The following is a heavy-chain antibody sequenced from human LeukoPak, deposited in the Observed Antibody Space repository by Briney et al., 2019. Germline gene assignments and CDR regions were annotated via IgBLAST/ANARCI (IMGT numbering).Heavy chain of an antibody. Sequence: SETLSLTCAMHGGSFSGYYWSWIRQSPGKGLEWIGEIHHSGNTNYNPSLKSRVTISVDTSKNQFSLKLSSVTAADTAVYYCARRFVNDILTGYYHDAFDIWGQGTMVTVSS. CDR2: IHHSGNT. CDR3: ARRFVNDILTGYYHDAFDI. D-gene: IGHD3-9*01. CDR1: GGSFSGYY. J-gene: IGHJ3*02. V-gene: IGHV4-34*01.